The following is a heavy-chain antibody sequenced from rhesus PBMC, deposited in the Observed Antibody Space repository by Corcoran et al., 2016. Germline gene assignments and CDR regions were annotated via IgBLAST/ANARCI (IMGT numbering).Heavy chain of an antibody. CDR3: ARYDGSGWYYWYFDL. CDR1: GGSISGYYY. Sequence: QVKLQQWGEGLVKPSETLSLTCAVYGGSISGYYYWSWIRQPPGKGLEWIGYLYGNSASTNYNPSLKNRVTISKDTSKNQFSLKLSSVTAADTAVYYCARYDGSGWYYWYFDLWGPGTPITISS. J-gene: IGHJ2*01. CDR2: LYGNSAST. D-gene: IGHD6-31*01. V-gene: IGHV4-73*01.